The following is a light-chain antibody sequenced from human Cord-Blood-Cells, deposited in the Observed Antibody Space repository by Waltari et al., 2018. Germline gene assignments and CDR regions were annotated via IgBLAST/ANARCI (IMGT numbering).Light chain of an antibody. CDR2: KAS. CDR1: QSISSW. Sequence: DIQMTQSPSTLSASVVDRVTITCRASQSISSWLAWYQQKPGKAPKLLIYKASSVESGVPSRFSGSGSGTEFTLNISSLQPDDFATYYCQQYNSDPYTFGQGTKLEIK. J-gene: IGKJ2*01. V-gene: IGKV1-5*03. CDR3: QQYNSDPYT.